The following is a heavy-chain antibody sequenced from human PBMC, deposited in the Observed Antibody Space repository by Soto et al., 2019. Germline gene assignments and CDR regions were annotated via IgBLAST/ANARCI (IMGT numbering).Heavy chain of an antibody. V-gene: IGHV3-11*01. D-gene: IGHD3-3*01. CDR2: SSNRDRST. Sequence: PGGSLRLSCAASGFIFSDYYMTWIRQAPGKGLEWLSCSSNRDRSTYYADSVKDRFVVSKDNAKNLVYLQMNSLRAEDTAVYFCARAWKIEKFGVISMSKGLDVWGQGTTVTASS. J-gene: IGHJ6*02. CDR1: GFIFSDYY. CDR3: ARAWKIEKFGVISMSKGLDV.